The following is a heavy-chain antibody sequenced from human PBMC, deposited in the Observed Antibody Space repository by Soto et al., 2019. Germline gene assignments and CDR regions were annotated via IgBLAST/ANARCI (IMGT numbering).Heavy chain of an antibody. D-gene: IGHD4-17*01. CDR2: INPNSGGT. J-gene: IGHJ6*02. CDR3: ARVFTNYGDGLDV. Sequence: GASVKVSCKASGYTFTGYYMHWVRQAPGQGLEWMGWINPNSGGTNYAQKFQGWVTMTRDTSISTAYMELSRLRSDDTAVYYCARVFTNYGDGLDVWGQGTTVTVSS. CDR1: GYTFTGYY. V-gene: IGHV1-2*04.